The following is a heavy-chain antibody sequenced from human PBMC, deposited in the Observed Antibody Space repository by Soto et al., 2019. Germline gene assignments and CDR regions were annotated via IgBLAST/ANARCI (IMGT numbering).Heavy chain of an antibody. CDR3: ARDVSPGSSSLYLDAFDI. J-gene: IGHJ3*02. V-gene: IGHV3-7*05. D-gene: IGHD6-13*01. Sequence: EVHLEESGGDLVQPGGSLRLSCAASGFTLSAYWMTWVRQAPGKGLEWVANISRDGSKKSYLDSVRGRFTISRDNVGNSLYLQMDSLRADDTALYYCARDVSPGSSSLYLDAFDIWGQGTMVTVSS. CDR2: ISRDGSKK. CDR1: GFTLSAYW.